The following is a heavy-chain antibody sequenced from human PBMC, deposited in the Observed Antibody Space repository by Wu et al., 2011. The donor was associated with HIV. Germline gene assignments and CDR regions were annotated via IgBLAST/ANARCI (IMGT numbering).Heavy chain of an antibody. Sequence: QVQLVQSGAEVKKPGSSVKVSCKTSGGSFSRYSFSWVRQAPGQGLEWMGGLIPLFGATDYAQKFQGRITISADTSTTTVYMDLSSLRSEDTAVYYCARLPAGHYYYYGMERLGPRDHGHRLL. V-gene: IGHV1-69*06. CDR1: GGSFSRYS. J-gene: IGHJ6*02. CDR3: ARLPAGHYYYYGMER. CDR2: LIPLFGAT. D-gene: IGHD2-2*01.